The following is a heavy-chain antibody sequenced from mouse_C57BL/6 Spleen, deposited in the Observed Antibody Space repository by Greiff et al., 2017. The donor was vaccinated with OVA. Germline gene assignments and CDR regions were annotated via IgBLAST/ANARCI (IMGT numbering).Heavy chain of an antibody. CDR2: ISDGGSYT. CDR1: GFTFSSYA. V-gene: IGHV5-4*01. D-gene: IGHD2-4*01. CDR3: AREDYDYYYAMDY. J-gene: IGHJ4*01. Sequence: EVQLQQSGGGLVKPGGSLQLSCAASGFTFSSYAMSWVRQTPEKRLEWVATISDGGSYTYYPDNVKGRFTISRDNAKNNLYLQMSHLKSEDTAMYYCAREDYDYYYAMDYWGQGTSVTVSS.